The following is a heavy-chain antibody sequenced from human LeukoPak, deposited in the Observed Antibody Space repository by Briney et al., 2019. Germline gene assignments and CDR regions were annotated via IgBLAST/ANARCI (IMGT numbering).Heavy chain of an antibody. CDR2: ILYSGST. J-gene: IGHJ4*02. Sequence: PSETLSLTCTVSGGSISSSGFFWGWIRQPPGRGLEWIGSILYSGSTYYNPSLKSRVTISVDTSKNQFSLKLSSVTAADTAVYYYARQRRYCSGGSCYRDVGYWGQGTLVTVSS. CDR3: ARQRRYCSGGSCYRDVGY. D-gene: IGHD2-15*01. CDR1: GGSISSSGFF. V-gene: IGHV4-39*01.